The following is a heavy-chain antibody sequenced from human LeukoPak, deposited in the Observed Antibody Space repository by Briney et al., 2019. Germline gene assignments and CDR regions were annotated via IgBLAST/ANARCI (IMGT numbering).Heavy chain of an antibody. Sequence: GGSLGLSCAASGFTFSSYWMNWVRQAPGKGLVWVSRVASDGSSTTYADSVKGRFSISRDNAKNTLYLQMNSLRVEDTAVYYCARGRPHGNDYWGQGTLVTVSS. D-gene: IGHD4-23*01. CDR1: GFTFSSYW. CDR3: ARGRPHGNDY. CDR2: VASDGSST. J-gene: IGHJ4*02. V-gene: IGHV3-74*01.